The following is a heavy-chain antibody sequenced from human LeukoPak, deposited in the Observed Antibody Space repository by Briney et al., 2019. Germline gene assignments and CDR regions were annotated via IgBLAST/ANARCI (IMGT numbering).Heavy chain of an antibody. CDR2: INHSGST. CDR3: ARGRIAARPIYYYYGMDV. D-gene: IGHD6-6*01. V-gene: IGHV4-34*01. Sequence: PSETLSLTCAVYGGSFSGYYWSRIRQPPGKGLEWIGEINHSGSTNYNPSLKSRVTISVDTSKNQFSLKLSSVTAADTAVYYCARGRIAARPIYYYYGMDVWGQGTTVTVSS. J-gene: IGHJ6*02. CDR1: GGSFSGYY.